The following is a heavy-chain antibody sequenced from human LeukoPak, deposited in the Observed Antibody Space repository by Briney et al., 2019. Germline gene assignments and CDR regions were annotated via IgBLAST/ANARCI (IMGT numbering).Heavy chain of an antibody. CDR1: GFTVSSNY. Sequence: GGSLRLSCAASGFTVSSNYMSWVRQAPGKGLEWVSVIYSGGSTYYADSVKGRFTISRDNAKNSLYLQMNSLRAEDTAVYYCARDFSYIAAADDYWGQGTLVTVSS. CDR3: ARDFSYIAAADDY. D-gene: IGHD6-13*01. J-gene: IGHJ4*02. CDR2: IYSGGST. V-gene: IGHV3-53*01.